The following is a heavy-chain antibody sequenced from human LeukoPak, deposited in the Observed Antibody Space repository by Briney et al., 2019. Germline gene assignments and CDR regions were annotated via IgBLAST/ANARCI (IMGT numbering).Heavy chain of an antibody. CDR1: GFTFSSCS. J-gene: IGHJ3*02. V-gene: IGHV3-48*01. Sequence: GGSLRLSCAASGFTFSSCSMNWVRQAPGNGLEWVSYISSSRSTIYYADSVKGRFTISRDNAKNSLYLQMNSLRAEDTAVYYCASKATYNIAFDIWGQGTMVTVSS. D-gene: IGHD5-24*01. CDR3: ASKATYNIAFDI. CDR2: ISSSRSTI.